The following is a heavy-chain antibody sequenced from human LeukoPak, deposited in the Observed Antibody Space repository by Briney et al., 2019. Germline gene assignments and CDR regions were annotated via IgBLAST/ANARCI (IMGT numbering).Heavy chain of an antibody. Sequence: SKTLSLTCSVSGGSISGAYWSWIRQAPGRGLEWIGFIYYNGKTNYDSSLKSRVTISEDSSKSQSSLRLTSVTAADTAVYYCARGVAGSGRTPKYWGQGTLVTVSS. D-gene: IGHD1-26*01. V-gene: IGHV4-59*01. CDR1: GGSISGAY. J-gene: IGHJ4*02. CDR2: IYYNGKT. CDR3: ARGVAGSGRTPKY.